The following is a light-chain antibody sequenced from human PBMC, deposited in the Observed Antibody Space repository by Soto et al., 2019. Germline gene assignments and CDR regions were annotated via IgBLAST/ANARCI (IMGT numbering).Light chain of an antibody. CDR3: QQYNNWPLT. V-gene: IGKV3-15*01. CDR2: GAS. Sequence: EIVMTQSPATLSVSPGERVTLSCRASQSVSDNLAWYQQKPGQAPRLLIYGASTRATGIPARFSGSGSGIEFTLTISSLQSEDFAVYYCQQYNNWPLTFGGGTKVEIK. J-gene: IGKJ4*01. CDR1: QSVSDN.